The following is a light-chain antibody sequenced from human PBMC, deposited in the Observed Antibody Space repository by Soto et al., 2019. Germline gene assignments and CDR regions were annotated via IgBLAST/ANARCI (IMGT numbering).Light chain of an antibody. CDR1: SGYSNYK. V-gene: IGLV9-49*01. CDR3: GADHGSASNFARAV. Sequence: QSVLTQPPSASASPGASVTLTCTLSSGYSNYKVDWYQQRPGKGPRFVMRVGTGGIVGSKGDGIPDRFSVLGSGLNRYLTIKNIQEEDESYYLCGADHGSASNFARAVFCGGTMVTVL. CDR2: VGTGGIVG. J-gene: IGLJ2*01.